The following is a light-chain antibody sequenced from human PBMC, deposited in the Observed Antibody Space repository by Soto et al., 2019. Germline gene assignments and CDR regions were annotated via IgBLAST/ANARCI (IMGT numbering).Light chain of an antibody. J-gene: IGLJ3*02. V-gene: IGLV4-69*01. Sequence: QSVLTQSPSASASLGASVKLTCTLSSGHSSYAIAWHQQQPEKGPRYLMKLNSDGSHSKGDGIPDRFSGSSSGAERYLTIPRLQSEDEADYYCQTWGTGIPGVFGGGTKLPVL. CDR2: LNSDGSH. CDR1: SGHSSYA. CDR3: QTWGTGIPGV.